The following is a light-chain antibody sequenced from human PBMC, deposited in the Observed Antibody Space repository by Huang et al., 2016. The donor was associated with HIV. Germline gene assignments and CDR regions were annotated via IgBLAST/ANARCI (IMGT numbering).Light chain of an antibody. J-gene: IGKJ4*01. Sequence: EIVLTQSPATLSLSPGQRVTLSCRASQSVSHFLAWYQQTPGQAPRLLIYDASNRATCIPARFSVSGAWTDFTLTSRSLDPEEFAVYYCQQRSKLPLTFGGGTKVESK. CDR3: QQRSKLPLT. V-gene: IGKV3-11*01. CDR2: DAS. CDR1: QSVSHF.